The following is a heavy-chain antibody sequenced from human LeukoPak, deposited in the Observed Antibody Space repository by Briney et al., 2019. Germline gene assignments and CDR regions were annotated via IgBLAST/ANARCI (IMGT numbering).Heavy chain of an antibody. V-gene: IGHV3-48*04. J-gene: IGHJ6*03. Sequence: PGGSLRLSCAASGFTFSSYSMNWVRQAPGKGLEWVSYISSSSSTIYYADSVKGRFTISRDNAKNSLYLQMNSLRAEDTAVYYCARDREYSGSSVYYYYYMDVWGKGTTVTVSS. CDR2: ISSSSSTI. CDR3: ARDREYSGSSVYYYYYMDV. CDR1: GFTFSSYS. D-gene: IGHD6-6*01.